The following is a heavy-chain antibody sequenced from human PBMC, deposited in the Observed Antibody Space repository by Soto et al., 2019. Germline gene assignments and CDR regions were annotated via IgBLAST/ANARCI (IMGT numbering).Heavy chain of an antibody. CDR1: GFTFSSYW. Sequence: GGSLRLSCAASGFTFSSYWMHWVRQAPGKGLVWVSRINSDGSSTSYADSVKDRFTISRDNAKNTLYLQMNSLRAEDTAVYYCARVARGSRSRDAFDIWGQGTMVTASS. J-gene: IGHJ3*02. CDR2: INSDGSST. CDR3: ARVARGSRSRDAFDI. D-gene: IGHD3-10*01. V-gene: IGHV3-74*01.